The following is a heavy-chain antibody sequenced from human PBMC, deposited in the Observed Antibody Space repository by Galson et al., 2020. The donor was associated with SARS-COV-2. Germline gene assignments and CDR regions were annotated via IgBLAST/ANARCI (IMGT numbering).Heavy chain of an antibody. D-gene: IGHD3-22*01. Sequence: SETLSLTCTVSGGSISGSYWSWIRQPPGKGLEWIAYIYYSGSTNYNPSLKSRVTISVDTSKNQFSLKLSSVTAADTAVYYCARHGDYHSSGYDLDDWGQGILVTVSS. CDR3: ARHGDYHSSGYDLDD. CDR1: GGSISGSY. V-gene: IGHV4-59*08. CDR2: IYYSGST. J-gene: IGHJ4*02.